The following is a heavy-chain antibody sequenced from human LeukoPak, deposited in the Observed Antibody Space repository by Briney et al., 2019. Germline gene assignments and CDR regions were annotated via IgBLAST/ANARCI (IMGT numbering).Heavy chain of an antibody. CDR1: GFTFSSHW. Sequence: PGGSLRLSCVASGFTFSSHWMTWVRQAPGKGLEWVANIKQDGSEKYYVDSVKGRFTISRDNAKNSLSLQMNSLRAEDTAVYYCARRDHGDYGEEYWGQGTLVTVSS. CDR3: ARRDHGDYGEEY. D-gene: IGHD4-17*01. CDR2: IKQDGSEK. V-gene: IGHV3-7*01. J-gene: IGHJ4*02.